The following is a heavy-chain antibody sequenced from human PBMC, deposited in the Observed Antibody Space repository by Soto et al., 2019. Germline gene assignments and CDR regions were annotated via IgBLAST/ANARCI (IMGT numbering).Heavy chain of an antibody. CDR3: ARDDSGFSGSHYIDYFNY. Sequence: SVKVSCKASGCTFSSYAISWVRQAPGQGLEWMGGIIPIFGTANYAQKFQGRVTITGDESTSTAYMELSSLRSEDTAVYYCARDDSGFSGSHYIDYFNYWGQGALVTVSS. CDR2: IIPIFGTA. D-gene: IGHD1-26*01. CDR1: GCTFSSYA. V-gene: IGHV1-69*13. J-gene: IGHJ4*02.